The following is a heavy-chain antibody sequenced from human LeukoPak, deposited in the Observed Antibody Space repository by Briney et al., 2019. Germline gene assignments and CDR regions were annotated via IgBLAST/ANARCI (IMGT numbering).Heavy chain of an antibody. CDR1: GWTFSSYG. CDR3: PKDRPFMYYHDRSGYAFDN. V-gene: IGHV3-33*06. D-gene: IGHD3-22*01. Sequence: ECSLRVPCAASGWTFSSYGTHWVRQAAGRGLEWVAVIWYDGSNKYYADSVKGRFTISRDNAKKTLYLQVNSLSAENTAVYYSPKDRPFMYYHDRSGYAFDNWGQGNSVTVSS. J-gene: IGHJ4*02. CDR2: IWYDGSNK.